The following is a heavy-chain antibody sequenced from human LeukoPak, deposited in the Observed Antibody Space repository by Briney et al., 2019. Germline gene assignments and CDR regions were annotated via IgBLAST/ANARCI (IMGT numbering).Heavy chain of an antibody. CDR1: GGSFSGYY. CDR3: ARRNVVVPAAMGFDY. Sequence: PSETLSLTCAVYGGSFSGYYWSWIRQPPGKGLEWIGEINHSGSTNYNPSLKSRVTISVDTSKNQFSLKLSSVTAADTAVYYCARRNVVVPAAMGFDYWGQGTLVTVSS. J-gene: IGHJ4*02. V-gene: IGHV4-34*01. D-gene: IGHD2-2*01. CDR2: INHSGST.